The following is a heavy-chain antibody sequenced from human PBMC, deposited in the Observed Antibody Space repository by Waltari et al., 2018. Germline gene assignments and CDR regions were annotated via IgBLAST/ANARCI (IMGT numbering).Heavy chain of an antibody. V-gene: IGHV4-59*01. CDR2: IYYSGST. CDR3: ASGVVPSGVYFDY. Sequence: QVQLQESGPELVKPSETLSLTCTVSGGSISSYYWSWIRQPPGKGLEWIGYIYYSGSTNYNPSLKSRVTISVDTSKNQFSLKLSSVTAADTAVYYCASGVVPSGVYFDYWGQGTLVTVSS. J-gene: IGHJ4*02. CDR1: GGSISSYY. D-gene: IGHD3-3*01.